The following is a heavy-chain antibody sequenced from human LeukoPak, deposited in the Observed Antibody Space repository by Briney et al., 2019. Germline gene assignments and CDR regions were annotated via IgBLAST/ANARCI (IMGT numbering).Heavy chain of an antibody. D-gene: IGHD6-13*01. J-gene: IGHJ4*02. Sequence: GESLRLSCAASGFTFSSYAMGWVRQAPGKGLEWVSTISGSGGSTYHADSVKGRFTISRDNSKNTLYLQMNSLRAEDTAVYYCAKGAPMYSSSWYVGYWGQGTLVTVSS. CDR2: ISGSGGST. CDR1: GFTFSSYA. CDR3: AKGAPMYSSSWYVGY. V-gene: IGHV3-23*01.